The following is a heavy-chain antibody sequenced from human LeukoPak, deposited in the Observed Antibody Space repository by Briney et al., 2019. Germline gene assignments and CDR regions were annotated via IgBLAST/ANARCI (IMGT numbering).Heavy chain of an antibody. CDR3: AKCNGYGLVDI. D-gene: IGHD3-10*01. J-gene: IGHJ3*02. V-gene: IGHV4-4*07. CDR2: IYTSGSI. CDR1: GGSIKSYY. Sequence: SETVSLTCTVSGGSIKSYYWSGIPQPAGKGLECIVRIYTSGSINYNPSLQSRVTMSVDTSKNQFSLKLSSVTAADTAVYYWAKCNGYGLVDIWGQGTMVSVSS.